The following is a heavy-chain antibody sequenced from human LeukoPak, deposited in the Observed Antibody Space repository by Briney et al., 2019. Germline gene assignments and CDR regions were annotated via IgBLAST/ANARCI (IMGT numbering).Heavy chain of an antibody. J-gene: IGHJ4*02. Sequence: SETLSLTCTVSGGSISSYYWSWIRQPPGKGLEWIGYIYYSGSTNYNPSLKSRVTISVDTSKNQFSLKLNSVTAADTAVYYCARGKNTLSDYWGQGTLVTVSS. D-gene: IGHD2-2*02. CDR2: IYYSGST. CDR3: ARGKNTLSDY. CDR1: GGSISSYY. V-gene: IGHV4-59*01.